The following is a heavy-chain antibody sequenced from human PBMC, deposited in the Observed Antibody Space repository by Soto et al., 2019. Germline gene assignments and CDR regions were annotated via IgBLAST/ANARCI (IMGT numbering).Heavy chain of an antibody. Sequence: GGSLRLSCAASGFTFSSYAMHWVRQAPGKGLEWVAVISYDEINKYYADSVKIRFTISRDNSKNTLYLQMNSLRAEDTAVYYCARDFGSLRATIDYWGQGTLVTVSS. CDR1: GFTFSSYA. CDR3: ARDFGSLRATIDY. D-gene: IGHD1-26*01. V-gene: IGHV3-30-3*01. J-gene: IGHJ4*02. CDR2: ISYDEINK.